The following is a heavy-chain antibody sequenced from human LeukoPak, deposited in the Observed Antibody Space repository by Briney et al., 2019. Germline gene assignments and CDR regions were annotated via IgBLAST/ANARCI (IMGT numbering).Heavy chain of an antibody. CDR1: GFTFSSYG. J-gene: IGHJ4*02. D-gene: IGHD3-10*01. V-gene: IGHV3-33*01. CDR2: IWYDGSNK. CDR3: ARDREWFGEPTLDY. Sequence: GGSLRLSCAASGFTFSSYGMHWVRQAPSKGLEWVAVIWYDGSNKYYADSVKGRFTISRDNSKNTLYLQMNSLRAEDTAVYYCARDREWFGEPTLDYWGQGTLVTVSS.